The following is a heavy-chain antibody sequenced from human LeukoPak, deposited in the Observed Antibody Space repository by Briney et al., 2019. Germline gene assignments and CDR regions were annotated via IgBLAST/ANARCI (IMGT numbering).Heavy chain of an antibody. D-gene: IGHD4-17*01. CDR2: ISGSGGST. V-gene: IGHV3-23*01. CDR1: GFTFSSYG. Sequence: GSLKTSRAASGFTFSSYGMSWVRPAPGKGVEWVSAISGSGGSTYYADSVKGRFTISRDNSKNTLYLQMNSLRAEDTAVYYCAKIATVMFDYWGQGTLVTVSS. CDR3: AKIATVMFDY. J-gene: IGHJ4*02.